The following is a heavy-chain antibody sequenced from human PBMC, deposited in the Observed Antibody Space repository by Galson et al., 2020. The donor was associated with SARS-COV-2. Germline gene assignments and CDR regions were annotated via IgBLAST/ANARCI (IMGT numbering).Heavy chain of an antibody. CDR1: GFTFNIYA. CDR3: AKGALTGYFYFDY. D-gene: IGHD3-9*01. V-gene: IGHV3-23*01. CDR2: ISGSGGDT. J-gene: IGHJ4*02. Sequence: GESLKISCAASGFTFNIYAMSWVRQAPGKGLEWVSGISGSGGDTYYADSVKGRFTISRDNSKNTLYLQMNSLRGEDTDVYYCAKGALTGYFYFDYWGQGTLVTVSS.